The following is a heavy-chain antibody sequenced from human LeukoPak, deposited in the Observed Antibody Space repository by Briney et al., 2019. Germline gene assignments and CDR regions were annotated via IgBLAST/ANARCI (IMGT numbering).Heavy chain of an antibody. Sequence: PGGSLRLSCAASGFTFSSYEMNWVRQAPGKGLEWVSYISSSGSTIYYADSVKGRFTISRDNAKNSLYLQMNSLRAEDTAVYYCAGKSFLFESQYFDYWGQGTLVTVSS. D-gene: IGHD3-10*02. CDR3: AGKSFLFESQYFDY. J-gene: IGHJ4*02. V-gene: IGHV3-48*03. CDR2: ISSSGSTI. CDR1: GFTFSSYE.